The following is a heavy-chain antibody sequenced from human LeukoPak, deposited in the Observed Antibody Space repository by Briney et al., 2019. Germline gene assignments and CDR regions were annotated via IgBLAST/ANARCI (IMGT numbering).Heavy chain of an antibody. Sequence: PGGSLRLSCAASGFTVSSNYMSWVRQAPGKGLEWVSVIYSGGSTYYADSVKGRFTISRDNSKNTLYLQMNSLRAEDTAVYYCAAPSSLTVTTFYYYYGMDVWGQGTTVTVSS. CDR3: AAPSSLTVTTFYYYYGMDV. J-gene: IGHJ6*02. D-gene: IGHD4-17*01. V-gene: IGHV3-66*01. CDR1: GFTVSSNY. CDR2: IYSGGST.